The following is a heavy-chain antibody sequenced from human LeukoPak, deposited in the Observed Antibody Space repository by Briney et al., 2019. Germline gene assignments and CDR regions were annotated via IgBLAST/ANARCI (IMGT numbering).Heavy chain of an antibody. CDR3: ARETYYYDSSGYYYNWFDP. V-gene: IGHV3-30-3*01. D-gene: IGHD3-22*01. CDR1: GFTFSSYA. Sequence: GGSLRLSCAASGFTFSSYAMHWVRQAPGKGLEWVAVISYDGSNKYYADSVKGRFTISRDNSKNTLYLQMNSLRAEDTAVYYCARETYYYDSSGYYYNWFDPWGQGTLVTVSS. J-gene: IGHJ5*02. CDR2: ISYDGSNK.